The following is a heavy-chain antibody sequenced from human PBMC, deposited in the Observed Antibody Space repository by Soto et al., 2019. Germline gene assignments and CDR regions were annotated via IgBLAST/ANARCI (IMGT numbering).Heavy chain of an antibody. CDR2: IDSDGSST. D-gene: IGHD3-10*01. V-gene: IGHV3-74*01. CDR1: GFTFRNYW. J-gene: IGHJ3*01. CDR3: ARVGSGVMVRQPGAIHF. Sequence: GGYLRLSCAASGFTFRNYWMHWVRQVPGKGLVWVSRIDSDGSSTNYADSVKGRFTISRDNAKNTLYLQMNSLRAEDTAVYYCARVGSGVMVRQPGAIHFWGKGPVVT.